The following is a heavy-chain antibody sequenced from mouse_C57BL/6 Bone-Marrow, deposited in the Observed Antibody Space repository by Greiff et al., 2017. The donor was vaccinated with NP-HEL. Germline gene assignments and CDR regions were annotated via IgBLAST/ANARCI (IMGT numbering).Heavy chain of an antibody. V-gene: IGHV7-3*01. Sequence: EVMLVESGGGLVQPGGSLSLSCAASGFTFTDYYMSWVRQPPGKALEWVGFIRNKANGYTIEYSASVKGRFTISRATPQSFLYLQMNALRAEDSATYYCARSIYYDYADDPFYGMDYWGQGTSVTVSS. CDR3: ARSIYYDYADDPFYGMDY. D-gene: IGHD2-4*01. CDR2: IRNKANGYTI. J-gene: IGHJ4*01. CDR1: GFTFTDYY.